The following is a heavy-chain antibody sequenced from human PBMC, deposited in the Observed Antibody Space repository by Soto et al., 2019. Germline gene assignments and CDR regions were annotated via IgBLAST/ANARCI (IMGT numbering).Heavy chain of an antibody. J-gene: IGHJ6*02. CDR2: INAYNGDT. V-gene: IGHV1-18*01. D-gene: IGHD3-16*01. CDR1: GYTFTSYG. Sequence: QVQLVQSGAEVKKPGASVKVSCKASGYTFTSYGFSWVRQAPGQGLEWMGWINAYNGDTNYAQNLQGRVTMTTDTTTHTAYKELRSLRSDDTAVYYCARMGDVPYYYYGMDVWGQGTTVTVSS. CDR3: ARMGDVPYYYYGMDV.